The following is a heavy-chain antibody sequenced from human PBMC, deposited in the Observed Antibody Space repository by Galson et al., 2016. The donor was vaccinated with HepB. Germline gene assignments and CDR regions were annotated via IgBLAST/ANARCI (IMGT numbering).Heavy chain of an antibody. CDR1: GFTFSQFA. CDR3: ARGRRQPVGEYYYYGMDV. CDR2: ISYTGAKK. Sequence: SLRLSCAASGFTFSQFAVHWVRQAPGRGLEWVTVISYTGAKKYYTDSVKGRFTVSRDDSKNTLYLQMNTLRPEDTAVYYCARGRRQPVGEYYYYGMDVWGKGTTGTVSS. D-gene: IGHD6-13*01. V-gene: IGHV3-30-3*01. J-gene: IGHJ6*04.